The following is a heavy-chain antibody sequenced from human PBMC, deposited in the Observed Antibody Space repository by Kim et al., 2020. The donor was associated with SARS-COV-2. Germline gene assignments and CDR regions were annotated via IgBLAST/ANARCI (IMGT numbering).Heavy chain of an antibody. CDR3: ARSGYSSGWYFDL. V-gene: IGHV4-59*01. J-gene: IGHJ2*01. D-gene: IGHD6-19*01. Sequence: YNPTLKSRVTISVDTSKSQFSLKLSSVTAADTAVYYCARSGYSSGWYFDLWGRGTLVTVSS.